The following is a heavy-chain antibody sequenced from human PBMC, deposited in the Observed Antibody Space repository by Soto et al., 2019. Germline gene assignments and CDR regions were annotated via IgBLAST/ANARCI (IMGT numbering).Heavy chain of an antibody. Sequence: PSETLSLTCTVSGGSVSSGSYYWSWIRQPPGKGLEWIGYIYYSGSTNYNPSLKSRVTISVDTSKNQFSLKLSSVTAADTAVYYCAREFSSSWHGRYNWFDPWGQGTLVTVSS. CDR3: AREFSSSWHGRYNWFDP. CDR1: GGSVSSGSYY. J-gene: IGHJ5*02. CDR2: IYYSGST. V-gene: IGHV4-61*01. D-gene: IGHD6-13*01.